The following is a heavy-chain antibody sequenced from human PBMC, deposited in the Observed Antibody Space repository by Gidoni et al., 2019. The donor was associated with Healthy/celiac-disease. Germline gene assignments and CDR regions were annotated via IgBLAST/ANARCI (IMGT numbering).Heavy chain of an antibody. J-gene: IGHJ3*02. CDR1: GFTVSSNY. D-gene: IGHD6-19*01. CDR3: ARGGSGWSFGAFYI. CDR2: IYSGGST. Sequence: EVQLVESGGGLVQHGGSLRRSCAASGFTVSSNYMSWVRQAPGKGLEWVSVIYSGGSTYYADSVKGRFTISRDNSKNTLYLQMNSLRAEDTAVYYCARGGSGWSFGAFYIWGQGTMVTVSS. V-gene: IGHV3-66*02.